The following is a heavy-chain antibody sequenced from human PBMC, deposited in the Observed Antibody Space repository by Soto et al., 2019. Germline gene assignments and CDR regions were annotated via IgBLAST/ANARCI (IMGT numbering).Heavy chain of an antibody. J-gene: IGHJ4*02. Sequence: GGSQRLSCTASGFTFRSYGMHWVRQAPGKGLEWVAVIWYDGSNKYYADSVKGRFTISRDNSKNTLYLQMNSLRAEDTAVYYCASGYDFWSGYAYYFDYWGQGTLVTVSS. V-gene: IGHV3-33*01. D-gene: IGHD3-3*01. CDR3: ASGYDFWSGYAYYFDY. CDR2: IWYDGSNK. CDR1: GFTFRSYG.